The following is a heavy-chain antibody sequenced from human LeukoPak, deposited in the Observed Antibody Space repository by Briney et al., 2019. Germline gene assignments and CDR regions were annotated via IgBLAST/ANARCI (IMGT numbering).Heavy chain of an antibody. D-gene: IGHD2-21*02. CDR2: VYHSGST. Sequence: SETLSLTCAVSGGSISSSYWWSWVRQPPGKGLEWIGEVYHSGSTNYYPSLESRVTISIEKSKNQFSLKLSSVTAADTAVYYCAGAYCGGDCYSGRAFDIWGQGTMVTVSS. CDR1: GGSISSSYW. V-gene: IGHV4-4*02. J-gene: IGHJ3*02. CDR3: AGAYCGGDCYSGRAFDI.